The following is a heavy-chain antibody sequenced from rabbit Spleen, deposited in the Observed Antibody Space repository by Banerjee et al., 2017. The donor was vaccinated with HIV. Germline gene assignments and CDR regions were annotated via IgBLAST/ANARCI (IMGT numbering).Heavy chain of an antibody. J-gene: IGHJ4*01. Sequence: QEQLEESGGDLVKPEGSLTLTCTASGFSFSSSYYMIWVRQAPGKGLEWIGYIHTGSNITYYANWAKGRFTISKTSSTTVTLQMTSLTAADTATYFCSRHLVGGIGWVFDLWGPGTLVTVS. D-gene: IGHD1-1*01. CDR2: IHTGSNIT. CDR3: SRHLVGGIGWVFDL. CDR1: GFSFSSSYY. V-gene: IGHV1S45*01.